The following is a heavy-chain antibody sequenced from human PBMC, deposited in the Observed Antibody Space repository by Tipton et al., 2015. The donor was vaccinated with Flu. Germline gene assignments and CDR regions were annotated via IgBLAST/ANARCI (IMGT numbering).Heavy chain of an antibody. Sequence: TLSLTCTVSGGSISGYYWSWIRQPPGKGLEWIGYMHYGGGANYSPSLKSRVTISLDTSKNQFSLWLSSVTAADTAVYYCARNDHMGPYDFWGQGSLVTVSS. D-gene: IGHD1-1*01. CDR2: MHYGGGA. CDR1: GGSISGYY. V-gene: IGHV4-59*01. J-gene: IGHJ4*02. CDR3: ARNDHMGPYDF.